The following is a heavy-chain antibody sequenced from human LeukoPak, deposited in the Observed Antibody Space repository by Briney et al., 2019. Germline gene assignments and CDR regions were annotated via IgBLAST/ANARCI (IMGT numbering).Heavy chain of an antibody. V-gene: IGHV3-21*01. CDR3: GRGTAAPKIDY. D-gene: IGHD6-13*01. Sequence: GGSLRLSCAASGFTFSRYSMNWVRQAPGKGLEWVSSISSSGSSIYYADSVKGRFTISRDNAKNSLYLQMNSLRAEDTAVYYCGRGTAAPKIDYWGQGTLVTVSS. CDR1: GFTFSRYS. J-gene: IGHJ4*02. CDR2: ISSSGSSI.